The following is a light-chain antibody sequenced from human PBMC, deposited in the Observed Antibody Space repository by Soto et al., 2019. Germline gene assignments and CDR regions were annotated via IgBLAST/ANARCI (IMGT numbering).Light chain of an antibody. V-gene: IGKV1-27*01. CDR2: RAS. CDR3: QKYNSAPWT. J-gene: IGKJ1*01. Sequence: DIQMTQSPSSLSAFVGDRVTITCRASQGITNYLAWYQQKPGKVPKLLIYRASTLQSGVPSRFSGSGSGTDFTLTISSLQPVDVATYYCQKYNSAPWTFGQGTKVEIK. CDR1: QGITNY.